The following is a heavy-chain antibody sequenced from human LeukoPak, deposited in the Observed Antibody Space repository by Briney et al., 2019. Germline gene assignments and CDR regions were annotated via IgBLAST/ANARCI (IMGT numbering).Heavy chain of an antibody. CDR3: ARGWRYSGTWSDAFDI. D-gene: IGHD6-13*01. V-gene: IGHV4-39*07. CDR2: IYYSGST. CDR1: GDSISSSTYY. Sequence: PSETLSLTCTVSGDSISSSTYYWGWIRQPPGKGLEWIGSIYYSGSTYYNPSLKSRITISIDTSKNQFSLNLSSVTAADTAVYYCARGWRYSGTWSDAFDIWGQGTVVTVSS. J-gene: IGHJ3*02.